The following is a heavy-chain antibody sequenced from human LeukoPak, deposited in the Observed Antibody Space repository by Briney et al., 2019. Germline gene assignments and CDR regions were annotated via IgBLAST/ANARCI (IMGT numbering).Heavy chain of an antibody. V-gene: IGHV3-48*03. CDR2: ISSSGSTI. CDR1: GFTFSSYG. J-gene: IGHJ6*04. CDR3: AELGITMIGGV. Sequence: GGSLRLSCASSGFTFSSYGMHWVRQAPGKGLEWVSYISSSGSTIYYADSVKGRFTISRDNAKNSLYLQMNSLRAEDTAVYYCAELGITMIGGVWGKGTTVTISS. D-gene: IGHD3-10*02.